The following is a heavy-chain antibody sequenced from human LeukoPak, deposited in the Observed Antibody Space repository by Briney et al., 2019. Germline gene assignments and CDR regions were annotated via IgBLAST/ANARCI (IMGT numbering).Heavy chain of an antibody. CDR1: GGSISSGGYS. CDR3: AREDTRWSSGMIVVGLYGMDV. CDR2: INHSGST. D-gene: IGHD3-22*01. V-gene: IGHV4-30-2*01. Sequence: SETLSLTCAVSGGSISSGGYSWSWIRQPPGKGLEWIGYINHSGSTNYNPSLKSRVTISVDTSKNQFSLKLSSVTAADSAVYYCAREDTRWSSGMIVVGLYGMDVWGQGTTVTVSS. J-gene: IGHJ6*02.